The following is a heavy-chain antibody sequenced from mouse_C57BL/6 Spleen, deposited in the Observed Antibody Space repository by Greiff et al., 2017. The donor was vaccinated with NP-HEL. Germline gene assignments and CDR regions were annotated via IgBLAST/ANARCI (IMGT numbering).Heavy chain of an antibody. Sequence: QVQLQQSGAELMKPGASVKLPCKATGYTFTGYWIEWVKQRPGHGLEWIGEILPGSGSTNYNEKFKGKATFTADTASITAFMQLSSLTTEDSAIYYCARSPAYSKAGFSYWGQGTLVTVSA. CDR1: GYTFTGYW. D-gene: IGHD2-10*01. CDR2: ILPGSGST. J-gene: IGHJ3*01. V-gene: IGHV1-9*01. CDR3: ARSPAYSKAGFSY.